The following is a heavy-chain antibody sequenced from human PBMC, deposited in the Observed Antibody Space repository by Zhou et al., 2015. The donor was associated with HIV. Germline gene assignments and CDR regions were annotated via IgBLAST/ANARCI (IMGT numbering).Heavy chain of an antibody. D-gene: IGHD7-27*01. CDR3: AKAWGGVSAPDYYYYMDV. J-gene: IGHJ6*03. Sequence: VHLVESGGGLVQPGRSLRLSCAASGFTFSSYAMHWVRQAPGKGLEWVAVISYDGSNKYYADSVKGRFTISRDNAKNTMYLQMNSLRPEDTALYYCAKAWGGVSAPDYYYYMDVWGKGTTVTVSS. CDR1: GFTFSSYA. CDR2: ISYDGSNK. V-gene: IGHV3-30-3*01.